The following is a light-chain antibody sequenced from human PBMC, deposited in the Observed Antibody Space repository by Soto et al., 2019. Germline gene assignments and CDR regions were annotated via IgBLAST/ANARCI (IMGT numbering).Light chain of an antibody. Sequence: IQMTQSPSSLSASVGDRVTITCRASQDISNYLNWYQQEPGQAPKLLIYDASTVETGVPSRFSGSGSGTDFNFTISSLQPADIATFYCQQYVNLPLTFGGGTKVEIK. CDR1: QDISNY. J-gene: IGKJ4*01. CDR2: DAS. V-gene: IGKV1-33*01. CDR3: QQYVNLPLT.